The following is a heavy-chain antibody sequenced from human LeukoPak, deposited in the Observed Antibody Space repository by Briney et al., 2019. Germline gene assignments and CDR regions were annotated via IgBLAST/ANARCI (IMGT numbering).Heavy chain of an antibody. CDR1: GGSFSGYY. J-gene: IGHJ4*02. D-gene: IGHD2-2*01. Sequence: SETLSLTCAVYGGSFSGYYWSWIRQPPGKGLEWIGEINHSGSTNYNPSLKSRVTISVDTSKNQFSLKLSSVTAADTAVYYCARGLGYCSSTSCPRRIAARPGWGYWGQGTLVTVSS. CDR2: INHSGST. V-gene: IGHV4-34*01. CDR3: ARGLGYCSSTSCPRRIAARPGWGY.